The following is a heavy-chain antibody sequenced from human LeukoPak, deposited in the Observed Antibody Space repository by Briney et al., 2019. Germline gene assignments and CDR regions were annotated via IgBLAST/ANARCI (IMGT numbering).Heavy chain of an antibody. CDR3: TRGARYCTSTSCQVRYYMDV. J-gene: IGHJ6*03. CDR1: GFSFSSYW. D-gene: IGHD2-2*01. V-gene: IGHV3-74*01. Sequence: PGGSLRLSCAAYGFSFSSYWMHWVRQAPGKGLVWVSHINLDGGFTSYADSVKGRFTISRDNARNTLYLQMNSLRAEDTAVYYCTRGARYCTSTSCQVRYYMDVWGKGTTVTISS. CDR2: INLDGGFT.